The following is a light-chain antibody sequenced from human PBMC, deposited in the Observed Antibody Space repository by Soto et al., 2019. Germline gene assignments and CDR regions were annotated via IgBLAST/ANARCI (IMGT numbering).Light chain of an antibody. J-gene: IGLJ3*02. CDR1: NTDVGGYNY. V-gene: IGLV2-11*01. CDR3: CSYAGSYTLKV. CDR2: DVT. Sequence: QSALTQPPSASGSPGQSVTISCTGSNTDVGGYNYVSWYQQHPGKAPKLMIYDVTKRPSGVPDRFSGSKSGNTASLTISALQSEDEADYYCCSYAGSYTLKVFGGGTKLTVL.